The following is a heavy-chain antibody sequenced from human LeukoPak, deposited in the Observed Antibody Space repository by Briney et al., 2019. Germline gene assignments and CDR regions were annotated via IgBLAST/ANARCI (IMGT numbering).Heavy chain of an antibody. Sequence: ASVKVSCTASGGTFSSYAISWVRQAPGQGLEWMGRIIPIFGTANYAQKFQGRVTITTDESTSTAYMELSSLRSEDTAVYYCARGSPPDQYWGYYYYYMDVWGKGTTVTVSS. CDR1: GGTFSSYA. D-gene: IGHD2/OR15-2a*01. J-gene: IGHJ6*03. V-gene: IGHV1-69*05. CDR2: IIPIFGTA. CDR3: ARGSPPDQYWGYYYYYMDV.